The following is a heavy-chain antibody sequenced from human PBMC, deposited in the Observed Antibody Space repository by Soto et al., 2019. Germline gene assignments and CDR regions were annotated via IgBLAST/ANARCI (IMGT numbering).Heavy chain of an antibody. Sequence: SETLSLTSSVSGVSITSYYWSCIRQSAGGGLEWMGRINTDGLSTYSPSFKSRLTMSLDTSKNQVSLRLISVTAADTAVYFCARVPVAVAATEDYYGLDVWGQGTTVTVSS. CDR1: GVSITSYY. CDR2: INTDGLS. D-gene: IGHD2-15*01. CDR3: ARVPVAVAATEDYYGLDV. V-gene: IGHV4-4*07. J-gene: IGHJ6*02.